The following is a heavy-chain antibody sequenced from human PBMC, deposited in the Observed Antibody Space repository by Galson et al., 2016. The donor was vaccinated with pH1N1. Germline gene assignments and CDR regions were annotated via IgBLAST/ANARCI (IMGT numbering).Heavy chain of an antibody. CDR2: ISYNGHDQ. D-gene: IGHD3-16*01. J-gene: IGHJ6*02. CDR3: AREDWSYADTYYYGMDV. V-gene: IGHV3-30-3*01. CDR1: GFTFDTFA. Sequence: SLRLSCAASGFTFDTFAMHWVCQNPGKGLEWVAFISYNGHDQSYANSVKGRFTVSRDNSKNTLYLQMSSLRPEDTALYYCAREDWSYADTYYYGMDVWGQGTTVTVSS.